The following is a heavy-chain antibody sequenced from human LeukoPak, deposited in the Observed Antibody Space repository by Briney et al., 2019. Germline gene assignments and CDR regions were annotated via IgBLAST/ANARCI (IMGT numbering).Heavy chain of an antibody. J-gene: IGHJ4*02. D-gene: IGHD3-22*01. CDR3: VNYYDSSDYQQPNHFDY. CDR2: IYYSGST. V-gene: IGHV4-34*01. Sequence: SETLSLTCAVYGGSFSGYYWSWIRQPPGKGPDWIGSIYYSGSTYYNPSLKSRFTISVDTSKNQFSLKLSSVTAADTAVYYCVNYYDSSDYQQPNHFDYWGQGTLVTVSS. CDR1: GGSFSGYY.